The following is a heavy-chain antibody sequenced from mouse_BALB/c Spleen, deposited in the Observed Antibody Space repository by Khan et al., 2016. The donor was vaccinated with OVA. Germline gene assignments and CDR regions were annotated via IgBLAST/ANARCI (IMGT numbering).Heavy chain of an antibody. Sequence: VQLKQSGAELVKPGASVTLSCTASGFNIKDTYMHWVKQRPEQGLEWIGRIDPANGNTKYDPKFQGKATITADTSTNTAYLQLSSLTSEDTAVYYCAGINAWGQGTTLTVSS. CDR2: IDPANGNT. J-gene: IGHJ2*01. CDR3: AGINA. CDR1: GFNIKDTY. V-gene: IGHV14-3*02.